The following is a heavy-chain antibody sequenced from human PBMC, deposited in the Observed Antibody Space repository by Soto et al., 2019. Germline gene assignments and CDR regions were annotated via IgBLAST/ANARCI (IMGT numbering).Heavy chain of an antibody. V-gene: IGHV1-3*01. D-gene: IGHD4-17*01. J-gene: IGHJ4*02. CDR2: INAGSGHT. CDR1: GYSFTSYF. CDR3: ARDRSCGSGDHYFDY. Sequence: ASVKVSCMASGYSFTSYFLHWVRQAPGHRPEWMGWINAGSGHTKYSQRFQARVTFTGDTSADTAYMELSRLTSEDTAVYYCARDRSCGSGDHYFDYWGQGTLVTIST.